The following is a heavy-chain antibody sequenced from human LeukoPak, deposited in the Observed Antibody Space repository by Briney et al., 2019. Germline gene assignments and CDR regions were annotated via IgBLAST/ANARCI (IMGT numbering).Heavy chain of an antibody. D-gene: IGHD3-22*01. CDR1: GFTFSSYE. Sequence: PGGSLRLSCAASGFTFSSYEMNWVRQAPGKGLEWVSYISSSGSIIYYADSVKGRFTISRDNAKNSLYLQMNSLRAEDTAVYYCARVGVIVVVPLWGQGTMVTVSS. V-gene: IGHV3-48*03. CDR2: ISSSGSII. J-gene: IGHJ3*01. CDR3: ARVGVIVVVPL.